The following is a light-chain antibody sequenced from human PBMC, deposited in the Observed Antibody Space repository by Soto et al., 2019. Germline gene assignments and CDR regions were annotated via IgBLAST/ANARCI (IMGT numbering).Light chain of an antibody. J-gene: IGKJ2*01. CDR2: GAS. V-gene: IGKV3-15*01. CDR1: QVVSGT. CDR3: QQYNNWPRT. Sequence: EIVMTQSPATLSVSPGERATLSCRASQVVSGTLAWYQQKPGQPPRLLIFGASTRATGTPARFSGSGSGTEFTLTISSLQSEDFAVYYCQQYNNWPRTFGQGTKLEIK.